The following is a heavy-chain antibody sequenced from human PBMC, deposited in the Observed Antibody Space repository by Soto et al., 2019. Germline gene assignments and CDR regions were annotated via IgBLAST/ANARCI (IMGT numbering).Heavy chain of an antibody. D-gene: IGHD3-3*01. Sequence: GESLKISCKGSGYSFTSYWIGWVRQMPGKGLEWMGIIYPGDSDTRYSPSFQGQVTISADKSISTASLQWSSLKASDTAMYYCARQGGDYDFWSGSDGNWFDPWGQGTLVTVSS. J-gene: IGHJ5*02. V-gene: IGHV5-51*01. CDR2: IYPGDSDT. CDR3: ARQGGDYDFWSGSDGNWFDP. CDR1: GYSFTSYW.